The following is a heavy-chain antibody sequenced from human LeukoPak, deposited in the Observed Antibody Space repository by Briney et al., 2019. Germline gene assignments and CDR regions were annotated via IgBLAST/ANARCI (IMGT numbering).Heavy chain of an antibody. CDR3: ARIKTIDY. J-gene: IGHJ4*02. CDR2: ISSSGSTI. V-gene: IGHV3-48*03. CDR1: GFTFSSYE. Sequence: GGSLRLSCAASGFTFSSYEMNWVRQAPGKGLEWVSYISSSGSTIYYAGSVKGRFTISRDNAKNSLYPQMNSLRAEDTAVYYCARIKTIDYWGQRTLVTVSS.